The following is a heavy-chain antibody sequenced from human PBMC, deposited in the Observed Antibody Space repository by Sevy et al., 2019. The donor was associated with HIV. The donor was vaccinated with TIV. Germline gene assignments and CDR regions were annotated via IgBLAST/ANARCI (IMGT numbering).Heavy chain of an antibody. Sequence: GGSLRLSCAASGFTFSDYCMSWVRQAPGKGLEWVAFLKSDVYGGTVDHAASVRGRFVISREDSKTIAYLQMNDLKTEDTGVYYCTRWKAAQSIYDYWGQGALVTVSS. D-gene: IGHD6-13*01. V-gene: IGHV3-49*04. CDR1: GFTFSDYC. CDR2: LKSDVYGGTV. J-gene: IGHJ4*02. CDR3: TRWKAAQSIYDY.